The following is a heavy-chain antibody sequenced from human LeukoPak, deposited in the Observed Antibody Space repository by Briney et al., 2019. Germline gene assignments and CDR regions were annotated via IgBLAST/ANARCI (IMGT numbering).Heavy chain of an antibody. J-gene: IGHJ4*02. CDR2: ISSNGGST. CDR3: ARGAY. Sequence: GGSLRLSCAASGFTFSSYAMHWVRQAPGKGLEYVSAISSNGGSTYYANSVKGRFTISRDNSKNTLYLQMGGLRAEDMAVYYCARGAYWGQGTLVTVSS. CDR1: GFTFSSYA. V-gene: IGHV3-64*01.